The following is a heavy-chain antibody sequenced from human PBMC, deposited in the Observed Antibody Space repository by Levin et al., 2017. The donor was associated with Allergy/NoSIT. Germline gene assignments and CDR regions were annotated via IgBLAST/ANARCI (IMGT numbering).Heavy chain of an antibody. Sequence: GESLKISCAASGFIFSSYEMNWVRQAPGKGLEYLAYISQTGSVTFYAESVRGRFTISRDNAKNSLYLQINNLRVEDTALYYCAKDNMDGASPQDLWGQGTLVTVSS. V-gene: IGHV3-48*03. J-gene: IGHJ5*02. CDR1: GFIFSSYE. D-gene: IGHD1-26*01. CDR3: AKDNMDGASPQDL. CDR2: ISQTGSVT.